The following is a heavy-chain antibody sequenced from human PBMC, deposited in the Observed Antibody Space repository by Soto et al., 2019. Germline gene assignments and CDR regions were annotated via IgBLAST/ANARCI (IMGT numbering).Heavy chain of an antibody. J-gene: IGHJ5*02. V-gene: IGHV4-59*01. Sequence: SETLSLTCTVSAASFSKYYWTWIRQPPGKGLEWIGYIYFNGNTKYNPSLEGRLTISIDTSKEEFSLKLTSVTAADAAVYYCARLRIATNNYKWFDPWGQGTLVTVSS. D-gene: IGHD2-21*01. CDR1: AASFSKYY. CDR2: IYFNGNT. CDR3: ARLRIATNNYKWFDP.